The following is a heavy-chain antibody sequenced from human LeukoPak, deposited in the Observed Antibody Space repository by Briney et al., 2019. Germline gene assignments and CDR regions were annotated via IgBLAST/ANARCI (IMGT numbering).Heavy chain of an antibody. CDR1: GGSISSGGYY. V-gene: IGHV4-31*03. Sequence: SETLSLTCTVSGGSISSGGYYWSWIRQHPGKGLEWIGYIYYSGSTYYNPSLKSRVTISVDTSKNQFSLKLSSVTAADTAVYYCARRGRINCSSTSCYTRKFEYSSSPNEYWGQGTLVTVSS. D-gene: IGHD2-2*02. J-gene: IGHJ4*02. CDR2: IYYSGST. CDR3: ARRGRINCSSTSCYTRKFEYSSSPNEY.